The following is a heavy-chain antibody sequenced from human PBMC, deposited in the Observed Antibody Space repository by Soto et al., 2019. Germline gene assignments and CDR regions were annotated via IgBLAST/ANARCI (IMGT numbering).Heavy chain of an antibody. CDR2: LNYSGST. V-gene: IGHV4-39*07. Sequence: SETLSLTCSVSGGSISSSSCDWGWIRQPPGKGLEWIGSLNYSGSTNYNPSLKSRVTISVDTSKNQFSLKLSSVTAADTAVYYCARAAGHRITIFGVPPPYYYYGMDVWGQGTTVTVSS. J-gene: IGHJ6*02. CDR1: GGSISSSSCD. CDR3: ARAAGHRITIFGVPPPYYYYGMDV. D-gene: IGHD3-3*01.